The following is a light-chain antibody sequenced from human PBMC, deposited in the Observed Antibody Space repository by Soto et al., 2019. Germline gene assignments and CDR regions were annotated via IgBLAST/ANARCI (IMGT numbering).Light chain of an antibody. CDR1: QYINTS. V-gene: IGKV3D-15*01. J-gene: IGKJ1*01. Sequence: EIVSTQSPATLSSFNGGRVTLSXRARQYINTSLAWYQHRPGQAPSLXIYHTSIRAAGIPARFSGSGSGTDFTLTISSLQSADFAVYYCQQYNNWPWTFGQGTKVDIK. CDR2: HTS. CDR3: QQYNNWPWT.